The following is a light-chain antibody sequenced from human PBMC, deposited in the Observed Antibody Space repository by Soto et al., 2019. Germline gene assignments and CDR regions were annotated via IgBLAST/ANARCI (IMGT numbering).Light chain of an antibody. J-gene: IGKJ4*01. CDR2: GAS. V-gene: IGKV3D-15*01. Sequence: EIVMTQSPATLSVSPGERATLSCRASQSVSSNLAWYQQKPGQAPRLLIYGASTRAPGIPARFSGSGSGTEFTLTISSLQSKDFAVYYCPQYNNWPLTFGGGTKVEIK. CDR1: QSVSSN. CDR3: PQYNNWPLT.